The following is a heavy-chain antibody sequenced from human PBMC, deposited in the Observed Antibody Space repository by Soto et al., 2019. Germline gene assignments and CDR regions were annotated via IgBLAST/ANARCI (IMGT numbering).Heavy chain of an antibody. D-gene: IGHD3-22*01. Sequence: ASVTVSCKASGYTFTGSYMHWVRQAPGQGLEWMGWINPNSGGTKSAQKFQGRVTMTRDTSISTAYMELSRLRSDDTAVYYCARRKGDYYDSSGYHYYFDYWGQGTLVTVSS. CDR3: ARRKGDYYDSSGYHYYFDY. CDR1: GYTFTGSY. CDR2: INPNSGGT. V-gene: IGHV1-2*02. J-gene: IGHJ4*02.